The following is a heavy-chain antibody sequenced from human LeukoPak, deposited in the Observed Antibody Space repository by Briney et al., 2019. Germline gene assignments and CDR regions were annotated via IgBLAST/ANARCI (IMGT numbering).Heavy chain of an antibody. D-gene: IGHD6-13*01. V-gene: IGHV3-53*01. CDR3: ARDRIIAAAGIASDY. J-gene: IGHJ4*02. CDR2: IYSGGST. Sequence: GGSLRLSCAASGFTVSSNYMSWVRQAPGKGLEWVSVIYSGGSTYYADSVKGRFTISRDNSKNTLYLRMNSLRAEDTAVYYCARDRIIAAAGIASDYWGQGTLVTVSS. CDR1: GFTVSSNY.